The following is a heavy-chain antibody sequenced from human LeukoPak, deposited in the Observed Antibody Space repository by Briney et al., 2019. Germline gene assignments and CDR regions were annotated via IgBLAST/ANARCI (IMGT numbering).Heavy chain of an antibody. CDR2: ISSSSSYI. Sequence: GGSLRLSCAASGFTFSSYNMNWVRQAPGKGLEWVSSISSSSSYIYYADSVKGRFTISRDNAKNSLYLQMNSLRAEDTAVYYCARDSIEMATITWFDPWGQGTLVTVSS. CDR1: GFTFSSYN. J-gene: IGHJ5*02. CDR3: ARDSIEMATITWFDP. D-gene: IGHD5-24*01. V-gene: IGHV3-21*01.